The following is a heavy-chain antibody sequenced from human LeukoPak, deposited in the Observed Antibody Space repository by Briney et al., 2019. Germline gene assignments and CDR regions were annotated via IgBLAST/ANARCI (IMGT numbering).Heavy chain of an antibody. V-gene: IGHV3-11*01. Sequence: GGSLRLSCAASRFTFSDYYMTWIRQAPGKGLEWVSYISNSGSVIYYADSVKGRFTISRDNAKNSLYLRMNSLRAEDTAVYYCARGDRYYDSSGYLFDYWGQGTLVTVSS. CDR3: ARGDRYYDSSGYLFDY. J-gene: IGHJ4*02. CDR1: RFTFSDYY. D-gene: IGHD3-22*01. CDR2: ISNSGSVI.